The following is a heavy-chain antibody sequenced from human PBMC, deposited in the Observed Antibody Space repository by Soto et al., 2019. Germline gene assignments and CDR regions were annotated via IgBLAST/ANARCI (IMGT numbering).Heavy chain of an antibody. J-gene: IGHJ4*02. Sequence: GGSLRLSCAASGFTFSNYAMSWVRQAPGKGLEWVSAIGGSGDWTYYADSVKGRFTISRDNSKNTLSLQMISLRAEDTAVYYCAKTPDSSGPGVTFDYWGQGTLVTVSS. D-gene: IGHD3-22*01. CDR2: IGGSGDWT. CDR3: AKTPDSSGPGVTFDY. V-gene: IGHV3-23*01. CDR1: GFTFSNYA.